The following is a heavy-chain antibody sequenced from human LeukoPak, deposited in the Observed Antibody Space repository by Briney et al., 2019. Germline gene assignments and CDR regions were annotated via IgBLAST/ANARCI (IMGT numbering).Heavy chain of an antibody. CDR1: GYTFTSYG. CDR2: ISAYNGNT. Sequence: ASVKVSCKASGYTFTSYGISWVRQAPGQGLEWMGWISAYNGNTNYAQKLQGRVTMTTDTSTSTAYIELRSLRSDDTAVYYCARVLRYCSSTSCIGVFGYWGQGTLVTVSS. V-gene: IGHV1-18*01. D-gene: IGHD2-2*01. CDR3: ARVLRYCSSTSCIGVFGY. J-gene: IGHJ4*02.